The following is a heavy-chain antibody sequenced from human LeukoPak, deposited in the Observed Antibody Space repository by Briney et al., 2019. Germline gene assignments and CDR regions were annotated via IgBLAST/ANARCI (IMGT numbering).Heavy chain of an antibody. J-gene: IGHJ6*02. Sequence: GGSLRLSCAASGFTLSSYWMSWVRQAPGKGLEWVANIKQDGSEKYYVDSVKGRFTISRDNAKNSLYLQMNSLRAEDTAVYYCARDSVRWETVYYYGMDVWGQGTTVTVSS. V-gene: IGHV3-7*01. CDR1: GFTLSSYW. D-gene: IGHD1-26*01. CDR2: IKQDGSEK. CDR3: ARDSVRWETVYYYGMDV.